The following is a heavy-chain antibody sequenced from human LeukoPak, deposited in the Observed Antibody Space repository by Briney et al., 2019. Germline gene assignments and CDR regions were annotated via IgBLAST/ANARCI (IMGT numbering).Heavy chain of an antibody. CDR3: ARHIYGELDY. CDR1: GASISNYY. J-gene: IGHJ4*02. Sequence: SETLSLTCTVSGASISNYYWSWIRQTPEKGLEWMGHIHSSGGSSYYPSLKSRLTLSIDTSRNQLSLELSSVTAADTAVYYCARHIYGELDYWGQGTLVTVSS. CDR2: IHSSGGS. V-gene: IGHV4-59*08. D-gene: IGHD3-10*01.